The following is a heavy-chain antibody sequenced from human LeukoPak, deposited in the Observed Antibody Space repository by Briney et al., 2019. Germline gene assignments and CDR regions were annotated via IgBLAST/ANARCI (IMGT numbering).Heavy chain of an antibody. Sequence: PSETLSLTCTVSSGSISSYYWSWIRQPAGKGLEWIGRIYTSGSTDYNPSLRSPVTISVDTSKNHFSLKVTSVTAADTAIYYCTRDRLGGAVASWIPDYWGQGILVTVSS. CDR1: SGSISSYY. CDR3: TRDRLGGAVASWIPDY. D-gene: IGHD3-3*01. J-gene: IGHJ4*02. V-gene: IGHV4-4*07. CDR2: IYTSGST.